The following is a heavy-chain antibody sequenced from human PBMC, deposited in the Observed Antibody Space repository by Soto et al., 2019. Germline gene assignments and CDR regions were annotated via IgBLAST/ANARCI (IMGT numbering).Heavy chain of an antibody. CDR3: ASYYYGS. CDR1: GGSISSGGYS. Sequence: PSETLSLTCAVSGGSISSGGYSWSWIRQPPGKGLEWIGCIYHSGSTYYNPSLKSRVTISVDRSMNQFSLQLNSVTPEDTAVYYCASYYYGSWGQGTLVTVSS. CDR2: IYHSGST. V-gene: IGHV4-30-2*01. J-gene: IGHJ4*02.